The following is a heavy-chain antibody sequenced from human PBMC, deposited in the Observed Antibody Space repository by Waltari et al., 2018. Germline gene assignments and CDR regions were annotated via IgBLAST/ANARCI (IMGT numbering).Heavy chain of an antibody. CDR2: SNSDGSSI. D-gene: IGHD4-17*01. CDR3: ARGARRTTVTTGWWYFDL. V-gene: IGHV3-74*01. CDR1: GFTYSLYW. J-gene: IGHJ2*01. Sequence: EVQLVESGGGLVQPGGSLRLSCAASGFTYSLYWMHWVRQVPGKGLVWGSRSNSDGSSISYADSGKGRFTIYKDNAKNTVYLQMNSLRVDDTAIYYCARGARRTTVTTGWWYFDLWGRGTLVTVSS.